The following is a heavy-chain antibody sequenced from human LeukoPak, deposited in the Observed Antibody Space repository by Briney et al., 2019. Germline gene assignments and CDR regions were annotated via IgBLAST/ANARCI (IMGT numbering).Heavy chain of an antibody. CDR3: AKGWIQLWPFDY. V-gene: IGHV3-21*01. J-gene: IGHJ4*02. CDR1: GFTFSSYS. D-gene: IGHD5-18*01. Sequence: GGSLRPSCAASGFTFSSYSMNWVRQAPGKGLEWVSSISSSSSYIYYADSVKGRFTISRDNAKNSLYLQMNSLRAEDTAVYYCAKGWIQLWPFDYWGQGTLVTVSS. CDR2: ISSSSSYI.